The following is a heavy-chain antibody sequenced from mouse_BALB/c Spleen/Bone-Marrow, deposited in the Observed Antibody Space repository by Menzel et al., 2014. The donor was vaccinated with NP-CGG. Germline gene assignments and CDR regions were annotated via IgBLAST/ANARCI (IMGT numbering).Heavy chain of an antibody. CDR2: IHYSGTT. J-gene: IGHJ4*01. D-gene: IGHD1-1*01. CDR1: GYSITSGYT. Sequence: EVHLVESGPDLVKPSQSLSLTCTVTGYSITSGYTWHWIRQFPGNTLEWMGYIHYSGTTNYSPSLKSRISITRDTSKNQFFLQLNSVTTEDTATYYCAITTVVNAMDYWGQGTSVTVSS. CDR3: AITTVVNAMDY. V-gene: IGHV3-1*02.